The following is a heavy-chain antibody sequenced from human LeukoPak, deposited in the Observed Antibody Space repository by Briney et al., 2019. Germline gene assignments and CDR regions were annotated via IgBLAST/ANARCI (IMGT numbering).Heavy chain of an antibody. D-gene: IGHD3-16*01. CDR3: ARGGGLDV. J-gene: IGHJ6*02. V-gene: IGHV3-7*03. CDR2: INHNGNVN. CDR1: GSTFSSYA. Sequence: GGSLRLSCAASGSTFSSYAMHWARQAPGKGLEWVASINHNGNVNYYVDSVKGRFTISRDNAKNSLYLQMSNLRAEDTAVYFCARGGGLDVWGQGATVTVSS.